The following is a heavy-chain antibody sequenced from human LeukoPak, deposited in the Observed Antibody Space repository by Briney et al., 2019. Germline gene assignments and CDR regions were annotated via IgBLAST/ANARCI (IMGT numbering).Heavy chain of an antibody. V-gene: IGHV3-74*01. CDR2: INTDGSYS. CDR1: GFTFSYFW. CDR3: ARDFDGPRASDY. D-gene: IGHD4-17*01. J-gene: IGHJ4*02. Sequence: PGGSLRLSCAASGFTFSYFWMHWFRQTPGKGLVWVSCINTDGSYSTYADSVKGRFTISRDNVRNTLYLQMNSPRAEDSAVYYCARDFDGPRASDYWGQGISVTVSS.